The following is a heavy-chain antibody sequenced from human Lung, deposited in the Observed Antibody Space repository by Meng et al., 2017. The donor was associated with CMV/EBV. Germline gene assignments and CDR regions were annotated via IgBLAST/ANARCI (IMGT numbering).Heavy chain of an antibody. Sequence: GESXKISCAASGFIVSDNYMNWVRQAPGKGLEGISIIYSNENTYYADSVKGRFTISRDNSKNTLYLQMNSLRAEDTAVYYCAREQGYFSSKHYYDHLDVWGQGXTVTVSS. J-gene: IGHJ6*02. CDR1: GFIVSDNY. D-gene: IGHD3-3*01. CDR3: AREQGYFSSKHYYDHLDV. CDR2: IYSNENT. V-gene: IGHV3-53*01.